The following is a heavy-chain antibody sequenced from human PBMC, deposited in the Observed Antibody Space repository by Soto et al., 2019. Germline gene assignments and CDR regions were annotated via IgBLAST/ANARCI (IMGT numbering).Heavy chain of an antibody. D-gene: IGHD5-18*01. CDR3: ARGTRTALNAY. CDR2: INHSGST. Sequence: SETLSLTCAVYGGSFSGYYWSWIRQPPGKGLEWIGEINHSGSTNYNPSLKSRVTISVDTSKSQFSLKLSSVTAADTAVYYCARGTRTALNAYWGQGTLVTVSS. CDR1: GGSFSGYY. J-gene: IGHJ4*02. V-gene: IGHV4-34*01.